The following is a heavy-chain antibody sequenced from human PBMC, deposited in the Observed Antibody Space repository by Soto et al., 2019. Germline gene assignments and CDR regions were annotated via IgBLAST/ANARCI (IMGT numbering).Heavy chain of an antibody. CDR1: GFTFSSYS. J-gene: IGHJ4*02. D-gene: IGHD2-21*01. V-gene: IGHV3-48*02. CDR2: ISSSSSTI. CDR3: ARASISGPRATLNFDY. Sequence: PGGSLRLSCAASGFTFSSYSMNWVRQAPGKGLEWVSYISSSSSTIYYADSVKGRFTISRDNAKNSLYLQMNSLRDEDTAVYYCARASISGPRATLNFDYWGQGTMVTVSS.